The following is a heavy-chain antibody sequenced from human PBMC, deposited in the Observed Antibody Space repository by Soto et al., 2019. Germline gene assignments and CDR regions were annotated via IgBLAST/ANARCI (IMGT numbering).Heavy chain of an antibody. V-gene: IGHV1-18*04. Sequence: ASVXVSFKTSFYTFTIYGISFVLQAPGQGLEWMGWINTYSGDTIYAQKVQGRVTMTTDTSTSTAYMDLKSLRADDTAMYYCARVSINMVVVKLGVYWGKGNLVTVYS. CDR2: INTYSGDT. CDR3: ARVSINMVVVKLGVY. J-gene: IGHJ4*02. CDR1: FYTFTIYG. D-gene: IGHD3-10*01.